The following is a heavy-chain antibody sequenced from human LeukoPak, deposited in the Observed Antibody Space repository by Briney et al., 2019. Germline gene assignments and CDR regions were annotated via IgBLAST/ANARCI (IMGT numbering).Heavy chain of an antibody. Sequence: SETLSLTCTVSGGSISSYYWSWIRQPPGKGLEWIGYIYYSGSTNYNPSLKSRVTISVDTSKNQFSLKLSSVTAADTAVYYCARASYGDDDYWGQGTLVTVSS. J-gene: IGHJ4*02. D-gene: IGHD4-17*01. CDR1: GGSISSYY. V-gene: IGHV4-59*01. CDR2: IYYSGST. CDR3: ARASYGDDDY.